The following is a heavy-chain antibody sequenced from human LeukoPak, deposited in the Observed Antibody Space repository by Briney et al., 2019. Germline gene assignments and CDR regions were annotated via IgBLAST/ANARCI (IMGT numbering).Heavy chain of an antibody. Sequence: SETLSLTCTVSGGSISSSSYYWGWIRQPPGKGLEWIGSIYYSGSTYYNPSLKSRVTISVDTSKNQFSLKLSSVTAADTAVYYCARRRRDSRGYCSSTSCYEIAAAATRGWFDPWGQGTLVTVSS. CDR3: ARRRRDSRGYCSSTSCYEIAAAATRGWFDP. J-gene: IGHJ5*02. CDR1: GGSISSSSYY. V-gene: IGHV4-39*01. CDR2: IYYSGST. D-gene: IGHD2-2*01.